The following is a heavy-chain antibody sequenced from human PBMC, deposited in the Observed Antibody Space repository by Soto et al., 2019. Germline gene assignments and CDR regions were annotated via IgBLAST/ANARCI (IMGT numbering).Heavy chain of an antibody. CDR3: AGVGLSGILLGGVAS. CDR2: ITPMFGTT. Sequence: QVQLVQSGAEVKKPGSSVKVSCKASAGTFVNYAITWVRQAPVQVLEWMGTITPMFGTTYNAQNFNGRVTFTAEESPSKALMELIGLRSQDTAVYYCAGVGLSGILLGGVASLGQGAPVTVSS. J-gene: IGHJ4*02. V-gene: IGHV1-69*18. CDR1: AGTFVNYA. D-gene: IGHD1-20*01.